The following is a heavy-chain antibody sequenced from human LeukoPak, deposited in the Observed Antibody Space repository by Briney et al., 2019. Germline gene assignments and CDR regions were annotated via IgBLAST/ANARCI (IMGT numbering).Heavy chain of an antibody. CDR1: GFTFSTFS. Sequence: SGVSLRLSCAASGFTFSTFSMNWLRQAPGKGLEWVSCISRRSDSIYYADSVKGRFTISRDNAKNTLYLQMSRLSVEDTGVYFCARGTVAGTIQHWGQGTLVSVSS. V-gene: IGHV3-21*01. J-gene: IGHJ1*01. D-gene: IGHD6-19*01. CDR2: ISRRSDSI. CDR3: ARGTVAGTIQH.